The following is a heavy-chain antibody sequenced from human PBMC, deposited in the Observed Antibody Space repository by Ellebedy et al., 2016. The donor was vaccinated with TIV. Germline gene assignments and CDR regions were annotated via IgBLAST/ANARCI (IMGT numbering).Heavy chain of an antibody. CDR1: GFTFSSYA. D-gene: IGHD2-2*01. Sequence: GESLKISXAASGFTFSSYAMHWVRQAPGKGLEWVAVISYDGSNKYYADSVKGRFTISRDNSKNTLYLQMNSLRAEDTAVYYCANERRPIVVVPAAMSYWGQGTLVTVSS. CDR2: ISYDGSNK. V-gene: IGHV3-30-3*02. J-gene: IGHJ4*02. CDR3: ANERRPIVVVPAAMSY.